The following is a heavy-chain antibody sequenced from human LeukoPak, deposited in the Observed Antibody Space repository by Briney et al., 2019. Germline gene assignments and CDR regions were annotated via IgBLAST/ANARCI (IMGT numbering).Heavy chain of an antibody. V-gene: IGHV1-69*13. Sequence: AASVKVSCKASGGTFSSYAISWERQAPGQGLEWMGGIIPIFGTANYAQKFQGRVTITADESTSTAYMELSSLRSEDTAVYYCARAILIAVAGPGYFDYWGQGTLVTVSS. D-gene: IGHD6-19*01. CDR3: ARAILIAVAGPGYFDY. CDR1: GGTFSSYA. J-gene: IGHJ4*02. CDR2: IIPIFGTA.